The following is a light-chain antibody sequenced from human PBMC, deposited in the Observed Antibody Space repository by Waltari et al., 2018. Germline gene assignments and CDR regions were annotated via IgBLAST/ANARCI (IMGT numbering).Light chain of an antibody. CDR3: QKYEALPAT. J-gene: IGKJ1*01. Sequence: ELVLTQSPGTLSLSPGETATLPCRASQSVGRYLAWYQQKPGQAPRLLIYGASTRATGIPARFSGSGSGTDFSLIISSLEPEDFAVYFCQKYEALPATFGQGTKVEIK. CDR2: GAS. CDR1: QSVGRY. V-gene: IGKV3-20*01.